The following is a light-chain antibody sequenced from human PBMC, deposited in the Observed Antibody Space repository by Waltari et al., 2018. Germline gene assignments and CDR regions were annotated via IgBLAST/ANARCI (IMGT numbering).Light chain of an antibody. CDR2: DVA. CDR3: SSYTSSSTRV. V-gene: IGLV2-14*03. CDR1: SSDVGGYNF. Sequence: QSALTQPASVSGSPGQSISISCTGTSSDVGGYNFVSWYKQHPGKAPQLMIYDVANRPSGVSNRFSGSKSGNTASLTISGLQAEDEADYYCSSYTSSSTRVFGTGTKVTVL. J-gene: IGLJ1*01.